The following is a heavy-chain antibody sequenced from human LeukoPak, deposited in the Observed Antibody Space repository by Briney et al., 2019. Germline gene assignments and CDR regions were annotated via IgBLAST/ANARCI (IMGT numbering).Heavy chain of an antibody. CDR3: ARGRVTQAYNWFDP. V-gene: IGHV4-59*12. Sequence: PSETLSLTCTVSGGSISSYYWSWIRQPPGKGLEWIGYIYYSGSTYYNPSLKSRVTISVDTSKNQFSLKLSSVTAADTAVYYCARGRVTQAYNWFDPWGQGTLVTVSS. D-gene: IGHD4-11*01. J-gene: IGHJ5*02. CDR1: GGSISSYY. CDR2: IYYSGST.